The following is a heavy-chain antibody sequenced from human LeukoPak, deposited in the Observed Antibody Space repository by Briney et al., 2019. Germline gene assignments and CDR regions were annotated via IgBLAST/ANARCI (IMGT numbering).Heavy chain of an antibody. Sequence: EASVKVSCKASGYTFTSYDINWVRQATGQGLEWMGWMNPHSGNTGYAQKFQGRVTMTRNSSISIAYMELSSLRSEETAVYYCARGQKSALTYGSGTYAYYFDSWGQGTLVTVSS. CDR1: GYTFTSYD. CDR2: MNPHSGNT. CDR3: ARGQKSALTYGSGTYAYYFDS. V-gene: IGHV1-8*01. D-gene: IGHD3-10*01. J-gene: IGHJ4*02.